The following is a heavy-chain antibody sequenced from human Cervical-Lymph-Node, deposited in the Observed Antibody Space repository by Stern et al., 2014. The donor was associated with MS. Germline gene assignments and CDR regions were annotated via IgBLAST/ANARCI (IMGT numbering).Heavy chain of an antibody. CDR3: ARGLVVRSTSHAFDI. CDR1: GYTFISYY. J-gene: IGHJ3*02. CDR2: INPSGGST. Sequence: QLVQSGAEVKKPGASVKVSCKASGYTFISYYMHWVRQAPGQGLEWMGIINPSGGSTSYAQKFQGRVTMTRDTSTSTVYMELSSLRSEDTAVYYCARGLVVRSTSHAFDIWGQGTMVTVSS. V-gene: IGHV1-46*01. D-gene: IGHD3-22*01.